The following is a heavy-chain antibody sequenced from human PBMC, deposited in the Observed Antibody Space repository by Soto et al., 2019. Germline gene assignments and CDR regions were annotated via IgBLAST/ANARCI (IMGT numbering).Heavy chain of an antibody. CDR3: ARDLLRVGELVYGMDV. Sequence: QEQLVQSGAEVKKPGASVKVSCKASGYTFTSYYMHWVRQAPGQGLEWMGIINPSGGSTSYAQKFQGRVTMTRDTSTSTVYMELSSLRSEDTAVYYCARDLLRVGELVYGMDVWGQGTTVTVSS. CDR1: GYTFTSYY. D-gene: IGHD3-16*01. V-gene: IGHV1-46*01. CDR2: INPSGGST. J-gene: IGHJ6*02.